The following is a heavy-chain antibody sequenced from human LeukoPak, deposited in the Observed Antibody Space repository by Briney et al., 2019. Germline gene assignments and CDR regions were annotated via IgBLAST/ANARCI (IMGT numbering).Heavy chain of an antibody. J-gene: IGHJ5*02. V-gene: IGHV4-61*02. CDR1: GGSISSGSYY. Sequence: SETLSLTCTVSGGSISSGSYYWSWIRQPAGKGLEWIGRIYTSGSTNYNPSLKSRVTISVDTSKNQFSLKLCSVTAADTAVYYCAREPYDFWSGYYEYNWFDPWGQGTLVTVSS. D-gene: IGHD3-3*01. CDR3: AREPYDFWSGYYEYNWFDP. CDR2: IYTSGST.